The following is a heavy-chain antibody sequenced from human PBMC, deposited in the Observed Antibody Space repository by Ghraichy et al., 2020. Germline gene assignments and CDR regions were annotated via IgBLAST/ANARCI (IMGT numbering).Heavy chain of an antibody. CDR3: ASEYSASEFDY. V-gene: IGHV4-39*01. CDR2: VSSSGAT. CDR1: GSSMRSSSYF. D-gene: IGHD5-12*01. J-gene: IGHJ4*02. Sequence: GSLSLTCSVSGSSMRSSSYFWGWIRQPPGEGLEWIGSVSSSGATYYNPSLQSRVAMSVDTSKNQFFLRLTSVTAADTAMYFCASEYSASEFDYWGQGILVNVSS.